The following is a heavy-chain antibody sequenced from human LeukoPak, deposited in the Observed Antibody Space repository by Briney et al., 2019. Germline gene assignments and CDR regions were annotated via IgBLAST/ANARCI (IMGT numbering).Heavy chain of an antibody. J-gene: IGHJ4*02. Sequence: PGGSLRLSCAASGFTFSSYSMNWVRQAPGKGLEWVSSISGSSSGSSSYIYYAESVKGRFTISRDNAKNSLYLQMNSLRAEDTAVYYCARGPDIAAVGTDYWGQGTLVTVSS. CDR3: ARGPDIAAVGTDY. CDR2: ISGSSSGSSSYI. V-gene: IGHV3-21*06. CDR1: GFTFSSYS. D-gene: IGHD6-13*01.